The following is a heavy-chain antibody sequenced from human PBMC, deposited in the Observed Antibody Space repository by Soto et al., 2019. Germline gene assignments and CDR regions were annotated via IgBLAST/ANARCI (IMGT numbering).Heavy chain of an antibody. CDR1: GYTFTSYY. CDR2: INPSGGST. Sequence: KVSCKSSGYTFTSYYMHWVRQAPGQGLEWMGIINPSGGSTSYAQKFQGRVTMTRDTSTSTVYMELSSLRSEDTAVYYCARLGERAFDIWGKGTMVTVSS. D-gene: IGHD3-16*01. J-gene: IGHJ3*02. V-gene: IGHV1-46*01. CDR3: ARLGERAFDI.